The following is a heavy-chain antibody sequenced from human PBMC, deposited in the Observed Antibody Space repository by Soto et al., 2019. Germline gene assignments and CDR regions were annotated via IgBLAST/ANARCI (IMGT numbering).Heavy chain of an antibody. V-gene: IGHV3-7*01. D-gene: IGHD3-10*01. J-gene: IGHJ6*02. CDR3: ARAYVTLIRGVIDYFGMDV. CDR2: IKQDGSAK. Sequence: SWILKTKGKGLEWVANIKQDGSAKQYVDSVKGRFTISRDNAKNSLFLQMNSLRVEDTAVYYCARAYVTLIRGVIDYFGMDVWGQGTSVTVSS.